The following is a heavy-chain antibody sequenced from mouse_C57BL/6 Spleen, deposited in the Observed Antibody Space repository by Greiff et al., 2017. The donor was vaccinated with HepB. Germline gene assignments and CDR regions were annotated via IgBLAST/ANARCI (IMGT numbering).Heavy chain of an antibody. J-gene: IGHJ2*01. CDR2: IYPGDGDT. CDR3: ARYGGYYGYFDY. V-gene: IGHV1-82*01. CDR1: GYTFSSYW. Sequence: VQLQQSGPELVKPGASVKLSCKASGYTFSSYWMHWVKQRPGKGLEWIGRIYPGDGDTNYNQKFKGKATLTADKSSSTAYMQLSSLTSEDSAVYFGARYGGYYGYFDYWGKGTTLTVSS. D-gene: IGHD2-3*01.